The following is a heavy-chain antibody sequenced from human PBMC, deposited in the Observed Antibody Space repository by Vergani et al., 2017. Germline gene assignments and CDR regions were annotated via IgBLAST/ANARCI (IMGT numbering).Heavy chain of an antibody. V-gene: IGHV3-48*02. CDR1: GFTFSSYS. Sequence: EVQLVESGGGLVQPGGSLRLSCAASGFTFSSYSMNWVRQAPGKGLEWVSYISSSSSTIYYADSVKGRFTISSDNAKNSLYLQMNSLRDEDTAVYYCATELLGYCSGGSCYPSDYWGQGTLVTVSS. J-gene: IGHJ4*02. D-gene: IGHD2-15*01. CDR2: ISSSSSTI. CDR3: ATELLGYCSGGSCYPSDY.